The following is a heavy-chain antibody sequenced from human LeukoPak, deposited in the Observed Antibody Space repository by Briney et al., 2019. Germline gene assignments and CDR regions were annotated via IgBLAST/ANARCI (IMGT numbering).Heavy chain of an antibody. Sequence: GGSLRLSCAASGFTFDDYAMHWVRQAPGKGLEWVSSISSSSSYIYYADSVKGRFTISRDNAKNSLYLQMNSLGAEDTAVYYCARDDSPYYDSSRNPFDYWGQGTLVTVSS. V-gene: IGHV3-21*01. J-gene: IGHJ4*02. D-gene: IGHD3-22*01. CDR2: ISSSSSYI. CDR3: ARDDSPYYDSSRNPFDY. CDR1: GFTFDDYA.